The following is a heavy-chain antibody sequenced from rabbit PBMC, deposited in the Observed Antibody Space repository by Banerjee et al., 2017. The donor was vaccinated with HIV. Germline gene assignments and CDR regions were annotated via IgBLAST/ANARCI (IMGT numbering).Heavy chain of an antibody. CDR1: GFSFSSSYW. Sequence: QSLEESGGDLVKPGASLTLACKASGFSFSSSYWICWVRQAPGKGLEWIACIYAGGSGSTYYASWAKGRFTISKTSSTTVTLQMTSLTAADTATYFCARGYNYDDSGNWDGFDPWGQGTLVTVS. V-gene: IGHV1S40*01. J-gene: IGHJ2*01. CDR2: IYAGGSGST. D-gene: IGHD2-1*01. CDR3: ARGYNYDDSGNWDGFDP.